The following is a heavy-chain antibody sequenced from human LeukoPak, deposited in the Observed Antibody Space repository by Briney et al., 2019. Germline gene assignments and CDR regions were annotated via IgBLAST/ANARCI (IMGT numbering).Heavy chain of an antibody. J-gene: IGHJ4*02. D-gene: IGHD3-10*01. CDR3: TKEYRYYCSTYYFDY. CDR2: ISYDGSNK. V-gene: IGHV3-30*18. Sequence: PGGSLRLSCAASGFTFSSYGMHWVRQAPGKGLEWGAVISYDGSNKYYADSVKGRFTISRDNSQTTPNLPMNSLRAEDTAVYYSTKEYRYYCSTYYFDYWGPGTPVTVSS. CDR1: GFTFSSYG.